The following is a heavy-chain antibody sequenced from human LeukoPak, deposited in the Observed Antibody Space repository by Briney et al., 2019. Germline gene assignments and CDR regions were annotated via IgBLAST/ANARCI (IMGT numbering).Heavy chain of an antibody. Sequence: PGGSLRLSCAASGFTFSSYWMSWVRQAPGKGLEWVANINQDGGEKYYVGSVKGRLTISRDNAKNSLYLQMNSLRAEGTAVYYCARGYSSYYPDAFDIWGQGTLVTVSS. J-gene: IGHJ4*02. CDR3: ARGYSSYYPDAFDI. CDR2: INQDGGEK. V-gene: IGHV3-7*02. CDR1: GFTFSSYW. D-gene: IGHD5-12*01.